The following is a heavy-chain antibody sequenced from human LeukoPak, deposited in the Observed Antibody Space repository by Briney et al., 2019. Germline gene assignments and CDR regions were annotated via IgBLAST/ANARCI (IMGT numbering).Heavy chain of an antibody. CDR3: AKSGGGWESALYFDY. V-gene: IGHV5-51*01. D-gene: IGHD1-26*01. J-gene: IGHJ4*02. CDR1: GYSCTSYG. Sequence: GESLMISCKGSGYSCTSYGIGWVRQMPGKGLEWMGIIYPGDSDTRYSPSFQGQVTISAAKSISTAYLQWSNLKTSDTAMYYCAKSGGGWESALYFDYWGAGDLGTVSS. CDR2: IYPGDSDT.